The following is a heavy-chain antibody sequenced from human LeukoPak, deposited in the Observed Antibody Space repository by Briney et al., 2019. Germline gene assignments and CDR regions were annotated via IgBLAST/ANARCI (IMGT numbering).Heavy chain of an antibody. Sequence: PGGSLRLSCAASGFAFSDFWMSWVRQAPGKGLEWVSAISGSGGSTYYADSVKGRFTISRDNSKNTLYLQMNSLRAEDTAVYYCAKSARLANDYWGQGTLVTVSS. CDR3: AKSARLANDY. D-gene: IGHD3-16*01. V-gene: IGHV3-23*01. CDR2: ISGSGGST. CDR1: GFAFSDFW. J-gene: IGHJ4*02.